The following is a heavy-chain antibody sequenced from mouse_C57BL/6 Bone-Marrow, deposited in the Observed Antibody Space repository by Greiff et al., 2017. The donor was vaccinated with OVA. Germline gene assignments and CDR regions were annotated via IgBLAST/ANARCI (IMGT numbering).Heavy chain of an antibody. V-gene: IGHV14-4*01. D-gene: IGHD3-2*02. CDR2: IDPENGDT. Sequence: VQLQQSGAELVRPGASVKLSCTASGFNIKDDYLHWVKQRPEQGLEWIGWIDPENGDTEYASKFQGKATITADTPSNTAYLQLSSLTSEDTAVYYCTLDSSGYWFAYWGQETLVTVSA. CDR3: TLDSSGYWFAY. CDR1: GFNIKDDY. J-gene: IGHJ3*01.